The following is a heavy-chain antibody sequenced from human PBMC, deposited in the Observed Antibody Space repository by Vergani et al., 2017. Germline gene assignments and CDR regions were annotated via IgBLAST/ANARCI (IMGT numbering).Heavy chain of an antibody. CDR2: IFRSGTT. Sequence: QVHLQEAGPGLVKPAETLSLTCTVSGDSLSSSAHYWSWIRQRSDKGLECVGHIFRSGTTYYNPSLKSRLIMSVDTSKNQFSLNLTSVTAADTAMYYCARENVVIARIFDFWGQGTLVTVSS. V-gene: IGHV4-31*03. J-gene: IGHJ4*02. D-gene: IGHD2-21*01. CDR3: ARENVVIARIFDF. CDR1: GDSLSSSAHY.